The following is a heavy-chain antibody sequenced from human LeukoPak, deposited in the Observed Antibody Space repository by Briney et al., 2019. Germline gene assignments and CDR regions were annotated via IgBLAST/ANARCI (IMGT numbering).Heavy chain of an antibody. CDR2: IWSKAYGGTK. CDR3: TSSTYYDFWSGYQFDY. V-gene: IGHV3-49*04. D-gene: IGHD3-3*01. Sequence: GGSLRLSCTASGFNFGDYAMHWVRQAPGKGLEWVGFIWSKAYGGTKEYAASVKGRFTISRDDSKSIAYLQMNSLKTEDTAAYYCTSSTYYDFWSGYQFDYWGQGTLVTVSS. J-gene: IGHJ4*02. CDR1: GFNFGDYA.